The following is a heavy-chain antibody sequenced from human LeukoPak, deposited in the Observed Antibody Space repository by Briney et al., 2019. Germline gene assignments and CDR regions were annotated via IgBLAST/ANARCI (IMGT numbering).Heavy chain of an antibody. CDR2: ISAYNGNT. CDR3: ARVREPLLVDY. V-gene: IGHV1-18*01. D-gene: IGHD6-6*01. J-gene: IGHJ4*02. CDR1: GYTFTSYG. Sequence: EASVKVSCKASGYTFTSYGISWVRQAPGQGLEWMGWISAYNGNTNYAQKLQGRVTMTTDTSTSAAYMELRSLRSDDTAVYYCARVREPLLVDYWGQGTLVTVSS.